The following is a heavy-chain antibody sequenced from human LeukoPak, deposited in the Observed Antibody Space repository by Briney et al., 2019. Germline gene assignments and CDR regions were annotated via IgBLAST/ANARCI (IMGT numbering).Heavy chain of an antibody. J-gene: IGHJ5*02. CDR1: GYAFTSYC. V-gene: IGHV1-46*01. Sequence: GASVKVSCKASGYAFTSYCMHWVRQAPGQGLEWMGIINPSGGSTSYAQKFQGRVTMARDTSTSTVYMELSSLRSEDTAVYYCAREDYYDSSGVWFDPWGQGTLVTVSS. CDR2: INPSGGST. CDR3: AREDYYDSSGVWFDP. D-gene: IGHD3-22*01.